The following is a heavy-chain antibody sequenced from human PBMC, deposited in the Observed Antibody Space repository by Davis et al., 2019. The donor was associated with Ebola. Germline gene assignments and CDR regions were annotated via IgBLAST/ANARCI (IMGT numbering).Heavy chain of an antibody. V-gene: IGHV4-34*01. CDR3: ARSQLIFSYYYYGMDV. Sequence: MPGGSLRLSCAVYGGSFSGYYWSWIRQPPGKGLEWIGEINHSGSTNYNPSLKSRVTISVDTSKNQFSLKLSSVTAADTAVYYCARSQLIFSYYYYGMDVWGQGTTVTVSS. CDR2: INHSGST. D-gene: IGHD3-3*02. CDR1: GGSFSGYY. J-gene: IGHJ6*02.